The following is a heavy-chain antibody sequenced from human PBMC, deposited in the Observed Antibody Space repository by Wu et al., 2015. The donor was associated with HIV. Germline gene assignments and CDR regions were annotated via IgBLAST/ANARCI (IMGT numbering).Heavy chain of an antibody. D-gene: IGHD3-10*01. J-gene: IGHJ3*02. CDR1: GYTFTSYY. CDR3: ARAPMVRGVINDAFDI. Sequence: QVQLVQSGAEVKKPGASVKVSCKASGYTFTSYYMHWVRQAPGQGLEWMGIINPSGGSTSYAQKFQGRVTMTRDTSTSTVYMELSSLRSEDTAVYYCARAPMVRGVINDAFDIWGQGTMVTVSS. CDR2: INPSGGST. V-gene: IGHV1-46*01.